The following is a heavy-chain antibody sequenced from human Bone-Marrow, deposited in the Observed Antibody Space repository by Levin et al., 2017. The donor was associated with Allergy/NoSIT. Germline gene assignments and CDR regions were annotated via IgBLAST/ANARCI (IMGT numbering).Heavy chain of an antibody. Sequence: GESLKISCAASGFSFSSYGMHWVRQAPGKGLEWVALISDDGSKKYYTDSVRGRFTISRDNSKNTLYLQMNGLRAEDTAAYYCARDLISGYTESPLGYWGQGKLVTVSS. CDR3: ARDLISGYTESPLGY. V-gene: IGHV3-30*03. CDR1: GFSFSSYG. D-gene: IGHD3-9*01. J-gene: IGHJ4*02. CDR2: ISDDGSKK.